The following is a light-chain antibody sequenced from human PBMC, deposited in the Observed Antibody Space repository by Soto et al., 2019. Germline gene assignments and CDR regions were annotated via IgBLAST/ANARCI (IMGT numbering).Light chain of an antibody. CDR2: DDN. V-gene: IGLV1-51*01. CDR3: GSWDSSLSAYV. J-gene: IGLJ1*01. Sequence: QSVMTQPPSVSAAPGQTVTISCSGSSSNIGGNSVSWYQQLPGTAPKLLIYDDNKRPSGIPDRFSGSKSGTSATLGITGFQTGDEADYYCGSWDSSLSAYVFGNGTKLTVL. CDR1: SSNIGGNS.